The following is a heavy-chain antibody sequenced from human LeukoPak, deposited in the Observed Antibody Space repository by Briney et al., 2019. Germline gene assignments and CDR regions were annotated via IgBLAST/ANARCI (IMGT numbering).Heavy chain of an antibody. CDR2: INHSGST. V-gene: IGHV4-34*01. CDR3: ARGAIGDYTRGYYYMDV. Sequence: SETLSLTCAVYGGSFSGYYWSWIRQPPGKGLEWIGEINHSGSTNYNPSLKSRVTISVDTSKNQFSLKLSSVTAADTAVYYCARGAIGDYTRGYYYMDVWGKGTTVTVSS. CDR1: GGSFSGYY. J-gene: IGHJ6*03. D-gene: IGHD3-3*01.